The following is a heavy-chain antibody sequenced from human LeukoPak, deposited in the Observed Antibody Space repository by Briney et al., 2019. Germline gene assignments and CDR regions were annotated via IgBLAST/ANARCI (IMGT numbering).Heavy chain of an antibody. V-gene: IGHV1-2*02. CDR2: INPNSGGT. D-gene: IGHD2-15*01. Sequence: ASVKVSCKASGYTFTGYYMHWVRQAPGQGLEWMGWINPNSGGTNYAQKFQGRVTMTRDTSISTAYMELSRLRSDDTAVYYCARDGEDIVVVVAATGWFDPWGQGILVTVSS. CDR3: ARDGEDIVVVVAATGWFDP. CDR1: GYTFTGYY. J-gene: IGHJ5*02.